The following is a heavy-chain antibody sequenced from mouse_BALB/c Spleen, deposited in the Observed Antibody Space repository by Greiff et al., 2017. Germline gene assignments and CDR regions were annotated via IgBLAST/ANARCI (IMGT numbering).Heavy chain of an antibody. CDR1: GYSITSDYA. D-gene: IGHD2-14*01. J-gene: IGHJ3*01. CDR3: ATGYRYAWFAY. V-gene: IGHV3-2*02. Sequence: EVQLVESGPGLVKPSQSLSLTCTVTGYSITSDYAWNWIRQFPGNKLEWMGYISYSGSTSYNPSLKSRISITRDTSKNQFFLQLNSVTTEDTATYYCATGYRYAWFAYWGQGTLVTVSA. CDR2: ISYSGST.